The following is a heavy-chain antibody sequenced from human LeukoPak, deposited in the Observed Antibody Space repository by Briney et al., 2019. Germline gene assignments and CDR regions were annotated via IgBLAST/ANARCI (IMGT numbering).Heavy chain of an antibody. CDR1: GYTFTGYY. CDR3: ATYQMNVYHYDGGGYYHFDY. Sequence: ASVKVSCKASGYTFTGYYMHWVRQAPGQGLEWMGWINPNSGGTYYGQKFRGRVTMTRDTSINTAYLELSRLRSDDTAVYYSATYQMNVYHYDGGGYYHFDYWGQGTLVTVSS. V-gene: IGHV1-2*02. J-gene: IGHJ4*02. D-gene: IGHD3-22*01. CDR2: INPNSGGT.